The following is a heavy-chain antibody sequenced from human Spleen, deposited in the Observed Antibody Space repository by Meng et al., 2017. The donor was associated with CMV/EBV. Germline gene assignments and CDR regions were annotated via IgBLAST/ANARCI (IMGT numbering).Heavy chain of an antibody. J-gene: IGHJ6*02. Sequence: ASVKVSCKASGYTFTGYYMHWVRQAPGQGLEWIGWINPNSGGTNYAQKFQGRVTMTRDTSIGTAYMELCRLTSDDTAVYYCARDGEGVQLSYYYYGMDVWGQGTTVTVSS. CDR1: GYTFTGYY. V-gene: IGHV1-2*02. D-gene: IGHD3-10*01. CDR3: ARDGEGVQLSYYYYGMDV. CDR2: INPNSGGT.